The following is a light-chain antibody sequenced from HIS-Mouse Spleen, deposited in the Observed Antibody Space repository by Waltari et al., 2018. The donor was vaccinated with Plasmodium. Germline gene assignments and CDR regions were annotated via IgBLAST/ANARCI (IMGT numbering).Light chain of an antibody. Sequence: DIVMTQSPDSLAVPLGERATIKCKSSPSVLYSSTNKNYLAWYQQKPGQPPKLLIYWASTRESGVPDRFSGSGSGTDFTLTISSLQAEDVAVYYCQQYYSTPWTFGQGTKVEIK. J-gene: IGKJ1*01. CDR2: WAS. V-gene: IGKV4-1*01. CDR1: PSVLYSSTNKNY. CDR3: QQYYSTPWT.